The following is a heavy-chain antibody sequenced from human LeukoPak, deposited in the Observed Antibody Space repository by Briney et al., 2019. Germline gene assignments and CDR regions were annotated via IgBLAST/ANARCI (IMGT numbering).Heavy chain of an antibody. CDR1: GFTFSSYW. V-gene: IGHV3-7*01. D-gene: IGHD6-19*01. Sequence: GGSLRLSCAASGFTFSSYWMSWVRQAPGKGLEWVANIKQDGSEKYYVDSVKGRFTISRDNAKNSLYLQTNSLRAEDTAVYYCAREGDGQWLTYYYYYYMDVWGKGTTVTISS. J-gene: IGHJ6*03. CDR2: IKQDGSEK. CDR3: AREGDGQWLTYYYYYYMDV.